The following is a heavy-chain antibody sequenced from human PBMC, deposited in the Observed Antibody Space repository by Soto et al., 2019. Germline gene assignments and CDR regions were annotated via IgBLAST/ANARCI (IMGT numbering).Heavy chain of an antibody. Sequence: GGSLRLSCAASGFTFSSYAMHWVRQAPGKGLEWVAVISYDGSNKYYADSVKGRFTISRDNSKNTLYLQMNSLRAEDTAVYYCARDNSNYDYYYYYGMDVWGQGTTVTVSS. CDR1: GFTFSSYA. V-gene: IGHV3-30-3*01. CDR2: ISYDGSNK. D-gene: IGHD4-4*01. CDR3: ARDNSNYDYYYYYGMDV. J-gene: IGHJ6*02.